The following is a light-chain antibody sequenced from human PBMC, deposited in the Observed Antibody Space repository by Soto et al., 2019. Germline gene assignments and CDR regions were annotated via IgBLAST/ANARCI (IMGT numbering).Light chain of an antibody. J-gene: IGLJ1*01. Sequence: QSVLTQPPSVSGAPGQRVTISCTGSSSNIGAGYEVHWYQHLPGKAPKLLIYGNTNRPSGVPDRFSGSKSGTSASLAITGLQAEDAADYYCQSYDSSLSASYVFGGGNKLTVL. CDR1: SSNIGAGYE. V-gene: IGLV1-40*01. CDR2: GNT. CDR3: QSYDSSLSASYV.